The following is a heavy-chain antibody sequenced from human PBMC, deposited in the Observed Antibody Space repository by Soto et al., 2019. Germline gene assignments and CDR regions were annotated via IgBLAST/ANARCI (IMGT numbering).Heavy chain of an antibody. D-gene: IGHD4-17*01. V-gene: IGHV3-11*01. CDR3: AREHGEYRKYYYYYYMDV. CDR2: ISSSGSTI. J-gene: IGHJ6*03. Sequence: QVQLVESGGGLVKHGGSLRLSCAASGVTFSDYYMSWIRQAPGKGLEWVSYISSSGSTIYYAASVKGRFTISRDNAKNSLYLQMNSLRAEGTAVYYWAREHGEYRKYYYYYYMDVWGKSTTVTVSS. CDR1: GVTFSDYY.